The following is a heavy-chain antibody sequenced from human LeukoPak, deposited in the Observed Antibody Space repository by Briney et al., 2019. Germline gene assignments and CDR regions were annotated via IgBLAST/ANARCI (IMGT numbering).Heavy chain of an antibody. CDR1: GYSFTSYW. V-gene: IGHV5-51*01. J-gene: IGHJ4*02. CDR3: ARHGRRQLAYLGY. CDR2: IYPGDSDT. Sequence: GESLKISCKGSGYSFTSYWIGWVRQMPGKGLEWMVIIYPGDSDTRYSPSFQGQVTISADKSISTAYLQWSSLKASDTAMYYCARHGRRQLAYLGYWGQGTLVTVSS. D-gene: IGHD6-13*01.